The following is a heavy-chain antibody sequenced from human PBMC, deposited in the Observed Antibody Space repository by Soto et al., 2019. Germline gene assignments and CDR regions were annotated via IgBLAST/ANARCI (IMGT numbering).Heavy chain of an antibody. CDR2: IYYSGST. CDR1: GGSISRSNYY. D-gene: IGHD2-2*01. J-gene: IGHJ4*02. V-gene: IGHV4-39*01. Sequence: SETLSLTCTVSGGSISRSNYYWGWIRQPPGKGLEWIGNIYYSGSTYYNPSLKSRVTISVDTSKNQFSLKLSSVTAADTAVYYCARHLRQSTSYVDYWGQGTLVTVSS. CDR3: ARHLRQSTSYVDY.